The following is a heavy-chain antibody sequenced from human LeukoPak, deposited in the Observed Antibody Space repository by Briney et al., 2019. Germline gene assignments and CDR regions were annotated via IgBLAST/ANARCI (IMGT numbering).Heavy chain of an antibody. V-gene: IGHV3-23*01. CDR3: ASDYPLYSYSTDV. Sequence: PGGALRLSCAASGFTLYHYGMSWVRQAPGKRLEWVSRIHGGDSSGVTTFYADSGRGLFTISRYNSKNTLYLQINSLRVDDTAVYYCASDYPLYSYSTDVWGKGTTVTVSS. D-gene: IGHD4-11*01. J-gene: IGHJ6*03. CDR1: GFTLYHYG. CDR2: IHGGDSSGVTT.